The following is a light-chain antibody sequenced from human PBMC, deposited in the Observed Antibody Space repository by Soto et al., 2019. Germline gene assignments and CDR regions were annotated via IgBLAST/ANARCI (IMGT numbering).Light chain of an antibody. CDR1: QSISSW. CDR3: QHPRT. V-gene: IGKV1-5*01. Sequence: DIQFTQSPSFLSSSLGDIVSITCRASQSISSWLAWYQQKPGKAPKLLIYDASSLESGVPSRFSGSGSGTEFTLTISSLQPDDFATYYCQHPRTFGQGTKVDIK. CDR2: DAS. J-gene: IGKJ1*01.